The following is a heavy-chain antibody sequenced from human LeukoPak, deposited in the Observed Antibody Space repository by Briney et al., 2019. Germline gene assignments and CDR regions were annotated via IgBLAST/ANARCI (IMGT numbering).Heavy chain of an antibody. Sequence: VASVKVSCKASGYTFTSYGISWVRQAPGQGLEWMGWISAYNGNTNYAQKLQGRVTMTTDTSTRTAYMELRSLRSDDSAVYYCARLYNWNAYYYDGMDVWGQGTTVTVSS. J-gene: IGHJ6*02. V-gene: IGHV1-18*01. CDR3: ARLYNWNAYYYDGMDV. CDR2: ISAYNGNT. D-gene: IGHD1-20*01. CDR1: GYTFTSYG.